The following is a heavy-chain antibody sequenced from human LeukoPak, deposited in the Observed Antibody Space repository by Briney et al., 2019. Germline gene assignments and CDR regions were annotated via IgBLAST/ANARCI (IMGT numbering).Heavy chain of an antibody. CDR2: IKQDGSEK. V-gene: IGHV3-7*02. D-gene: IGHD3-10*01. Sequence: GGSLRLSCAASGFSFSIYWMTWVRQAPGKGLEWVANIKQDGSEKYYVDSVKGRFTISRDNSKNSLYLQMNTLRAEDAAVYYCARGSGSGSPPLRFFAFWGRGTLVTVSS. J-gene: IGHJ4*02. CDR1: GFSFSIYW. CDR3: ARGSGSGSPPLRFFAF.